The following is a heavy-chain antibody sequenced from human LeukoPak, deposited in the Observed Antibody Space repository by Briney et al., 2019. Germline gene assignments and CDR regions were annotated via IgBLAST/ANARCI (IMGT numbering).Heavy chain of an antibody. Sequence: GESLKISCKGSGYSFTSYWIGWVRQMPGKGLEWMGIIYPGDSDTRYSPSFQGQVTISADKSISTAYLQWSSLKASDTAMYYCARLGRSSRYPHYFDYWGQGTLVTVSS. D-gene: IGHD1-1*01. V-gene: IGHV5-51*01. CDR3: ARLGRSSRYPHYFDY. CDR1: GYSFTSYW. CDR2: IYPGDSDT. J-gene: IGHJ4*02.